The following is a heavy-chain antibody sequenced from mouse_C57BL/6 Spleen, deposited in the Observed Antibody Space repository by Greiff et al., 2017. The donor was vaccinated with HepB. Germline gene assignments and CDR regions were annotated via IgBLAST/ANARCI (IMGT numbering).Heavy chain of an antibody. CDR1: GYTFTSYW. Sequence: VQLQQPGTELVKPGASVKLSCKASGYTFTSYWMHWVKQRPGQGLEWIGNINPSNGGTNYNEKFKSKATLTVDKSSSTAYMQLSSLTSGDSAVYECAGGEIYGNYSGWYFDVWGTGTTVTVSS. CDR3: AGGEIYGNYSGWYFDV. CDR2: INPSNGGT. D-gene: IGHD2-1*01. J-gene: IGHJ1*03. V-gene: IGHV1-53*01.